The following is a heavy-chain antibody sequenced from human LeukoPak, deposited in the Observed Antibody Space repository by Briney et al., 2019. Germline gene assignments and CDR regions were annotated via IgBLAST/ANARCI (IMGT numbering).Heavy chain of an antibody. D-gene: IGHD3-3*01. J-gene: IGHJ5*02. Sequence: GASVKVSCKASGYTFTNYGISWVRQAPGQGLEWMGWISIYNGNTDYAQKLRGRVTMTTDTSTSTACMELRSLRSDDTAVYYCARITYDFWSGYYMPDDPWGQGTLVTVSS. CDR2: ISIYNGNT. CDR3: ARITYDFWSGYYMPDDP. V-gene: IGHV1-18*01. CDR1: GYTFTNYG.